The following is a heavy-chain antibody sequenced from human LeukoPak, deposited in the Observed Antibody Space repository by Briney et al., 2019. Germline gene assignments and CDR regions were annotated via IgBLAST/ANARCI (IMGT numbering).Heavy chain of an antibody. CDR2: ISPSGRTM. V-gene: IGHV3-11*01. CDR1: GFRFSDYY. CDR3: AREQKLPAVSVDY. Sequence: GGSLRLSCATSGFRFSDYYMSWIRQAPGKGLEWVSYISPSGRTMYYADSVQGRFTISRDNAKNSLYLQMSSLTAEDTAVYYCAREQKLPAVSVDYWGQGTLVTVSS. J-gene: IGHJ4*02. D-gene: IGHD2-2*01.